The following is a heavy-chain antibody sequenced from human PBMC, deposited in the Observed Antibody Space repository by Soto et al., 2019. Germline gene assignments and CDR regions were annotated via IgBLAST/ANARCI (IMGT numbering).Heavy chain of an antibody. D-gene: IGHD6-13*01. CDR1: GGTFSSYA. CDR3: ARARMGNYYYFGMDV. Sequence: AVKVSCKASGGTFSSYAISWVRQAPGQGLEWMGGIIPIFGTTNYAQKFQGRVTVTADASTSTAYMELSSLRSEDTAVYYCARARMGNYYYFGMDVWGQGTTVTVSS. CDR2: IIPIFGTT. V-gene: IGHV1-69*13. J-gene: IGHJ6*02.